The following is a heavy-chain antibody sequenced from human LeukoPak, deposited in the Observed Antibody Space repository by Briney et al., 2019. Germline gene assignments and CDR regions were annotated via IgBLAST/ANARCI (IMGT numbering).Heavy chain of an antibody. Sequence: PGGSLRLSCAVSGFTFSSYGMHWVRQAPGKGLEWMAVISYDGTNKYYADSVKGRFTISRDNSKNTLYLQMNSLRAEDTAVYYCAKDLNYDFWSGLGNWGQGTLATVSS. V-gene: IGHV3-30*18. D-gene: IGHD3-3*01. CDR3: AKDLNYDFWSGLGN. CDR2: ISYDGTNK. J-gene: IGHJ4*02. CDR1: GFTFSSYG.